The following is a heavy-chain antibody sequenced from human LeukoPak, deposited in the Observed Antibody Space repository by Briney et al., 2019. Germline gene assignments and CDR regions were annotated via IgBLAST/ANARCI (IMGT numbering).Heavy chain of an antibody. Sequence: GGSLRLSCAASGFTFSSYAMSWVPQAPGKGLDWVSAISVSGGSTYYADSVKGRFTISRDNSKNTLYLQMTSLRAEDTAVYYCAKLACSGGSCYVVHYFDYWGQGTLVTVSS. CDR3: AKLACSGGSCYVVHYFDY. CDR1: GFTFSSYA. J-gene: IGHJ4*02. D-gene: IGHD2-15*01. V-gene: IGHV3-23*01. CDR2: ISVSGGST.